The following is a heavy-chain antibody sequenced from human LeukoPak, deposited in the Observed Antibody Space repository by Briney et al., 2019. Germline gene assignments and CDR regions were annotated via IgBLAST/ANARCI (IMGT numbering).Heavy chain of an antibody. J-gene: IGHJ3*02. V-gene: IGHV1-69*05. CDR3: ARGQLHLYCGGDCQRGDAFDI. CDR1: GGTFSSYA. D-gene: IGHD2-21*01. CDR2: IIPIFGTA. Sequence: ASVKVSCKASGGTFSSYAISWVRQAPGQGLEWMGGIIPIFGTANYAQKFQGRVTITTDESTSTAYMELSSLRSEDTAVYYCARGQLHLYCGGDCQRGDAFDIWGQGTMVTVSS.